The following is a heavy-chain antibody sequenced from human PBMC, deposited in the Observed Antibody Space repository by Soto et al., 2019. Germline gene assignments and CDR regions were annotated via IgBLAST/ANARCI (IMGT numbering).Heavy chain of an antibody. CDR1: GGSFSGYY. CDR3: ARALRYCSSTSCYVWGYYGMDV. CDR2: INHSGST. Sequence: ASETLSLTCAVYGGSFSGYYWSWIRQPPGKGLGWMGEINHSGSTNYNPSLKSRVTISVDTSKNQFSLKLSSVTAADTAVYYCARALRYCSSTSCYVWGYYGMDVWGQGTTVTVSS. J-gene: IGHJ6*02. V-gene: IGHV4-34*01. D-gene: IGHD2-2*01.